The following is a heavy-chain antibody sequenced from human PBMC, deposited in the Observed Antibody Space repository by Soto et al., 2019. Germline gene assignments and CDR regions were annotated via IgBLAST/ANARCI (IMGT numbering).Heavy chain of an antibody. J-gene: IGHJ5*02. Sequence: QVQLVQSAAEVKKPGASVKVSCKASGYNFSDYYIHWVRQAPGQGLEWLGWVSPKSGGTNYAQKFKGRVIMTRDTSSNTVYMDLSGLKSDDTAVFYCAREISGGGTLNWFDPWGQGTLVTVSS. CDR1: GYNFSDYY. V-gene: IGHV1-2*02. CDR3: AREISGGGTLNWFDP. D-gene: IGHD2-8*02. CDR2: VSPKSGGT.